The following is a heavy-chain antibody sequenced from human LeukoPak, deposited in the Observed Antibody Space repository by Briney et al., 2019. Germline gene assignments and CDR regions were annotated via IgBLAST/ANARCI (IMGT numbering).Heavy chain of an antibody. V-gene: IGHV1-8*01. CDR2: MNPNSDNT. J-gene: IGHJ4*02. Sequence: ASVKVSCKASGYTFTSYDINWVRQATGQGLEWMGWMNPNSDNTGYAQKFQARVTMTTDTSTSTAYMELRSLRSDDTAVYYCARAGYDILTLAPDPANDYWGQGTLVTVSS. CDR3: ARAGYDILTLAPDPANDY. CDR1: GYTFTSYD. D-gene: IGHD3-9*01.